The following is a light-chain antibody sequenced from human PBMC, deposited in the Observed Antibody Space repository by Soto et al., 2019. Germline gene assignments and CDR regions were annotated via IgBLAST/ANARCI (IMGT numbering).Light chain of an antibody. CDR3: QQFGSSPLFT. V-gene: IGKV3-20*01. Sequence: EIVLTQSPGTLSLCPGERATLSCRASQSVSSSYLAWYQQKPGQAPRLLIYGASSRATGIPDRFSGSGSGKDFPLTLSRLEPEDFAVDYCQQFGSSPLFTFGPGTKVDVK. CDR2: GAS. J-gene: IGKJ3*01. CDR1: QSVSSSY.